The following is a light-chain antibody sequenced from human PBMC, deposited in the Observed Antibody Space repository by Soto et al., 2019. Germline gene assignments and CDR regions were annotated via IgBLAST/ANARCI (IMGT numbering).Light chain of an antibody. CDR1: SGHSSYA. J-gene: IGLJ3*02. V-gene: IGLV4-69*01. CDR3: QTWGTGIHGV. CDR2: LNSDGSH. Sequence: QLVLTQSPSASASLGASVKLTCTLSSGHSSYAIAWHQQQPEKGPRYLMKLNSDGSHSKGGGIPDRFSGSSSGAERYLTISSLQSEDEADYYCQTWGTGIHGVFGGGTKVTVL.